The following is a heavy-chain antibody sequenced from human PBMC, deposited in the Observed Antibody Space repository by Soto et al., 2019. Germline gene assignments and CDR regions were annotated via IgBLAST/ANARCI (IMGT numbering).Heavy chain of an antibody. CDR1: GFTFSDFY. CDR3: ARDRNAAGSDY. V-gene: IGHV3-11*01. D-gene: IGHD1-1*01. CDR2: ISSGSTNI. J-gene: IGHJ4*02. Sequence: QVQLVESGGGLVKPGGSLRLSCAASGFTFSDFYMSWIRQAPGKGLEWISYISSGSTNIFYADSVKGRFTVSRDNAKNSVYLQRDSLRAEDTAVYYCARDRNAAGSDYGGQGPLVPVPS.